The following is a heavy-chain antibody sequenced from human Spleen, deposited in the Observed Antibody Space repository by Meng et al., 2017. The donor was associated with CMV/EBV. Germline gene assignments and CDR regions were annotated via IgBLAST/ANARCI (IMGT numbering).Heavy chain of an antibody. CDR2: IIPVFGTP. J-gene: IGHJ4*02. CDR1: TFSTHA. Sequence: TFSTHAISWVRQAPGQGLEWMGGIIPVFGTPDYAEKFQGRVTISTDDSTSTASMELTSLRSDDTAVYYCARGPMTTFGGVNVWPLEYWGQGTLVTVSS. D-gene: IGHD3-16*02. V-gene: IGHV1-69*05. CDR3: ARGPMTTFGGVNVWPLEY.